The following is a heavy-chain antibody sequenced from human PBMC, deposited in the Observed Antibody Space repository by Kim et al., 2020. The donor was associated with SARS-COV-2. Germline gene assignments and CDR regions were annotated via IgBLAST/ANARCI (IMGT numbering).Heavy chain of an antibody. V-gene: IGHV3-48*02. Sequence: GGSLRLSCATSGFTFSAYDMNWVRQAPGKGLEWLSFITKSSTTIYYADSVEGRFTISRDNAKNSLFLQMNSLRDEDTALYYCVRDRMGGAFYMWGQGTMVTVSS. CDR1: GFTFSAYD. J-gene: IGHJ3*02. CDR2: ITKSSTTI. CDR3: VRDRMGGAFYM. D-gene: IGHD3-16*01.